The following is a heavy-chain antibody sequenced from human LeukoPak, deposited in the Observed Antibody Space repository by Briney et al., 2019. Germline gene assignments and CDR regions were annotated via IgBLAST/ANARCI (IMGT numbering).Heavy chain of an antibody. CDR2: VYYSGST. D-gene: IGHD3-22*01. CDR3: VREAATDYYDSSGYYRQTEVFDA. J-gene: IGHJ3*01. CDR1: GCSVRSDSYY. V-gene: IGHV4-61*01. Sequence: SETVSLTCTVSGCSVRSDSYYWSWIRQPPGKGLEWIGYVYYSGSTNYNPSLKSRVTISVDTSKNQFSLKLRSVTAADTAVYYCVREAATDYYDSSGYYRQTEVFDAWGQGTMVTVSS.